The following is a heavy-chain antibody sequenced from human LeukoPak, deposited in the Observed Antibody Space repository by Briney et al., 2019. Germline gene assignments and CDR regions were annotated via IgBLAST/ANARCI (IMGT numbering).Heavy chain of an antibody. D-gene: IGHD2-2*01. CDR2: MNPNSGNT. CDR3: ARDYRGYCSSTSCYYSDY. Sequence: ASVKVSCKASGYTFTSYDINWVRQATGQGLEWMGWMNPNSGNTGYAQKFQGRVTITRNTSISTAYMELSSLRSDDTAVYYCARDYRGYCSSTSCYYSDYWGQGTLVTVSS. J-gene: IGHJ4*02. V-gene: IGHV1-8*03. CDR1: GYTFTSYD.